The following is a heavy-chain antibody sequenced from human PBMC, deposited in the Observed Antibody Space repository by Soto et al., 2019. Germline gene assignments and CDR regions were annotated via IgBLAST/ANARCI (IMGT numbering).Heavy chain of an antibody. CDR1: GYSLTTYW. CDR3: ARHSTSAPKDY. D-gene: IGHD3-10*01. CDR2: IYPGDSDT. Sequence: ESLKISCKGSGYSLTTYWIAWVRQMPGKGLEWVGIIYPGDSDTRYSPSFEGHVTISVDKSISTAFLQWNSLKASDNAIYYCARHSTSAPKDYWGQGTLVTVSS. J-gene: IGHJ4*01. V-gene: IGHV5-51*01.